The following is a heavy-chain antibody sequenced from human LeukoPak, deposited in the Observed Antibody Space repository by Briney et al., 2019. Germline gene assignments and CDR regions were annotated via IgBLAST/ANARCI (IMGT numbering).Heavy chain of an antibody. V-gene: IGHV4-39*01. Sequence: SQTLSLTCTVSGGSISSGSYYWSWIRQPAGKGLEWIGSIYYSGSTYYNPSLKSRVTISVDTSKNQFSLKLSSVTAADTAVYYRARHKYSSGWPPEGAFDIWGQGTMVTVSS. CDR2: IYYSGST. CDR1: GGSISSGSYY. CDR3: ARHKYSSGWPPEGAFDI. D-gene: IGHD6-19*01. J-gene: IGHJ3*02.